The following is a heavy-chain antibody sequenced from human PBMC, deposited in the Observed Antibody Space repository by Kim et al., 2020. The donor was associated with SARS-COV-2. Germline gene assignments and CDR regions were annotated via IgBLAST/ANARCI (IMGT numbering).Heavy chain of an antibody. Sequence: ASVKVSCKTSGYPFSSFAITWVRQAPGQGLEWMGWISGLNSNANYTEKFQGRLTLTADITTSTAYIDLRSLRSDDTAVYYCARSMIDYSWRTALKQEDSW. D-gene: IGHD3-16*01. CDR3: ARSMIDYSWRTALKQEDS. CDR1: GYPFSSFA. J-gene: IGHJ5*01. CDR2: ISGLNSNA. V-gene: IGHV1-18*01.